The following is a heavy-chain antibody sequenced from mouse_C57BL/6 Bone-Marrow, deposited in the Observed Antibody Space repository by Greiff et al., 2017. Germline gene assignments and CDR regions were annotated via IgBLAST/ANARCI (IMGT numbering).Heavy chain of an antibody. CDR2: IDPSDSYT. Sequence: VQLQQPGAELVKPGASVKLSCKASGYTFTSYWMQWVKQRPGQGLEWIGEIDPSDSYTNYNQKFTGKATLTVDPSSSTAYMQLSSLTSEDSAVYYCALYDGYSYWYFDVWGTGTTVTVSS. CDR3: ALYDGYSYWYFDV. V-gene: IGHV1-50*01. D-gene: IGHD2-3*01. J-gene: IGHJ1*03. CDR1: GYTFTSYW.